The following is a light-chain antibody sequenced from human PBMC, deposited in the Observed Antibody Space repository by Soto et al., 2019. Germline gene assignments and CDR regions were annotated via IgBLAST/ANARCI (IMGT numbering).Light chain of an antibody. CDR3: TSYTSSIPFYV. Sequence: QSALTQPASVSGSPGQSIAISCTGVRTDVDGYDYVSWYQQHPGQAPQLIIYGVYNRPSGVSHRFSGSKSGDTASLTISGLQAEDVSDYYCTSYTSSIPFYVFGTGTNVTVL. CDR1: RTDVDGYDY. J-gene: IGLJ1*01. CDR2: GVY. V-gene: IGLV2-14*03.